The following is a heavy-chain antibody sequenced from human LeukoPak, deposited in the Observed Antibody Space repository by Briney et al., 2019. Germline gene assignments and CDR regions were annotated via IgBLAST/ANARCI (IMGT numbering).Heavy chain of an antibody. J-gene: IGHJ6*02. CDR1: GGSISSGGYY. Sequence: SETLSLTCTVSGGSISSGGYYWSWIRQHPGKGLEWIGYIYYSGSTYYNPSLKSRVTMSVDTSKNQFSLKLSSVTAADTAVYYCARDKGVHGMDVWGQGTTVTVSS. CDR3: ARDKGVHGMDV. D-gene: IGHD1-1*01. CDR2: IYYSGST. V-gene: IGHV4-31*03.